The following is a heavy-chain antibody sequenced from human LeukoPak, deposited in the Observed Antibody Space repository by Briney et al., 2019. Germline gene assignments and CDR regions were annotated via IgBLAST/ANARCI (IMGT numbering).Heavy chain of an antibody. D-gene: IGHD2-2*01. Sequence: GRSLRLSCAASGFTFSSCGMHWVRQAPGKGLEWVAVISYDGSNKYYADSVKGRFTISRDNSKNTLYLQMNSLRAEDTAVYYCAKDSFRYCSSTSCHVLDYWGQGTLVTVSS. CDR2: ISYDGSNK. V-gene: IGHV3-30*18. CDR1: GFTFSSCG. J-gene: IGHJ4*02. CDR3: AKDSFRYCSSTSCHVLDY.